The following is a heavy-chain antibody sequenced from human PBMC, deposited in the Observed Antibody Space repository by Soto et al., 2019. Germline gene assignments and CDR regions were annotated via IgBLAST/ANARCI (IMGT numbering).Heavy chain of an antibody. CDR2: FYYSENT. Sequence: SETLSLTCSVSGGSISSKSYSWGWIRQPPGKGLEWIGTFYYSENTYYNPSLKSRVTISVDTPKNQFSLKLSSVTAADTAVYYCARAKAPLYSSSWYWFDPWGQGTLVT. CDR3: ARAKAPLYSSSWYWFDP. CDR1: GGSISSKSYS. D-gene: IGHD6-13*01. V-gene: IGHV4-39*01. J-gene: IGHJ5*02.